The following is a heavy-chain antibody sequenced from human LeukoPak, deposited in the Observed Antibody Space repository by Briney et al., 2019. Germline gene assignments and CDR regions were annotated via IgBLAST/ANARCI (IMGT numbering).Heavy chain of an antibody. CDR3: ARPHDYSSPPGY. CDR2: IYPGDSDT. J-gene: IGHJ4*02. V-gene: IGHV5-51*01. Sequence: XXQMPGXGLEWMGIIYPGDSDTRYSPSFQGQVTISADKSISTAYLQWSSLKASDTAMYYCARPHDYSSPPGYWGQGTLVTVSS. D-gene: IGHD4-11*01.